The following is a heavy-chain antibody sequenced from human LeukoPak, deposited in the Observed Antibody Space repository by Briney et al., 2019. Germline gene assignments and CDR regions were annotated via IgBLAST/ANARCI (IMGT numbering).Heavy chain of an antibody. J-gene: IGHJ4*02. CDR1: GFTFSSYW. CDR3: AKCIGGVILPPLDY. D-gene: IGHD3-16*02. V-gene: IGHV3-7*03. Sequence: QPGGSLRLSCAASGFTFSSYWMSWVRQAPGKGLEWGANIKQDGSEKYYVDSVKGRFTISRDNSKNSLYLQMNSLRAEDTALYFCAKCIGGVILPPLDYWGQGTLVTVSS. CDR2: IKQDGSEK.